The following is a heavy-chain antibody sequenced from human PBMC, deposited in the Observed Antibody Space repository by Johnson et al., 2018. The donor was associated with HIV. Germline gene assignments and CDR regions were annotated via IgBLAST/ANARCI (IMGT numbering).Heavy chain of an antibody. D-gene: IGHD6-13*01. J-gene: IGHJ3*02. V-gene: IGHV3-30*18. CDR1: GFTFSNYG. Sequence: QVQLVESGGGVVQPGRSLRLSCVASGFTFSNYGMHWVRQAPGKGLEWVAVISYDGSKKYYADSVKGRFTISRDNSKNTLYLQMNSLRAEDTAVYYCAKAFSSSWSDAFDIWGQGTMVTVSS. CDR3: AKAFSSSWSDAFDI. CDR2: ISYDGSKK.